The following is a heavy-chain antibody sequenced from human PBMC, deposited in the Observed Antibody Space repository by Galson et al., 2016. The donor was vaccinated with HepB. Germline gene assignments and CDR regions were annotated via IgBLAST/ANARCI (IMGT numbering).Heavy chain of an antibody. J-gene: IGHJ5*01. Sequence: SETLSLTCAVSGGSINSGDYCWSWIRQPPGEGLEWIGYIYYSGTTSYNPSLKSRVTISVDTSQNHFSLQLSSVTAADTAVYYCAREVIGSGWSPTTFDSWGQGTLVTVSS. CDR3: AREVIGSGWSPTTFDS. V-gene: IGHV4-61*03. D-gene: IGHD6-19*01. CDR1: GGSINSGDYC. CDR2: IYYSGTT.